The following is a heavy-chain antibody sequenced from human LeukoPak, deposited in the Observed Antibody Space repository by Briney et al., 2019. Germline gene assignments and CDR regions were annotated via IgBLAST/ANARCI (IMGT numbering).Heavy chain of an antibody. J-gene: IGHJ4*02. CDR1: GFTFSNYA. V-gene: IGHV3-7*01. CDR3: ARGGYD. Sequence: PGGSLRLSCAASGFTFSNYAMSWVRQAPGKGLEWVANIKQDGNEKYYVDSVKGRFTISRDNAKNSLYLQMNSLRAEDTAIYYCARGGYDWGQGTLVTVSS. CDR2: IKQDGNEK. D-gene: IGHD5-12*01.